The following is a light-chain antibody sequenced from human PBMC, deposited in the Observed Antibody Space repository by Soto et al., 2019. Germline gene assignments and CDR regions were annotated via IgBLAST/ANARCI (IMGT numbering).Light chain of an antibody. Sequence: DIQMTQSPSSLPASVGDRVTITCRASQSISSYLNWYQQKPGKAPKVLIYAASSLQSGVPSRFSGIGSGTDFTLSISSLQPEDFATYYCQQSYSGPLTFGGGTKVDNK. V-gene: IGKV1-39*01. CDR1: QSISSY. CDR2: AAS. CDR3: QQSYSGPLT. J-gene: IGKJ4*01.